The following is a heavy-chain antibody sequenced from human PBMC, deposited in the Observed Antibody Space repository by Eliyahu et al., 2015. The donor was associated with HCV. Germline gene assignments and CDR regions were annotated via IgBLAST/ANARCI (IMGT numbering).Heavy chain of an antibody. CDR1: GYTFADYW. CDR2: IFPDDSGV. Sequence: EVQLVQAGAEVKKPGESLKISCQGSGYTFADYWIXWVRQXPGKGLEWMGIIFPDDSGVKYSPSFEGQVTMSVDKSINSAFLQWNSLKTSDTAIYYCARHGLRGCRGTRCFTSFFYYGMDVWGQGTTVTVPS. CDR3: ARHGLRGCRGTRCFTSFFYYGMDV. D-gene: IGHD5-12*01. V-gene: IGHV5-51*01. J-gene: IGHJ6*02.